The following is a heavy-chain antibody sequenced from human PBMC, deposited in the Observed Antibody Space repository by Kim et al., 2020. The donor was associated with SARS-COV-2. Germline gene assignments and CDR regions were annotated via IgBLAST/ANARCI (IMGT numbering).Heavy chain of an antibody. D-gene: IGHD3-9*01. CDR1: GGSFSGYY. V-gene: IGHV4-34*01. Sequence: SETLSLTCAVYGGSFSGYYWSWIRQPPGKGLEWIGEINHSGSTTYNPSLKSRVTISVDTSKNQFSLKLSSLTAADTAVYYCPRHVRGCFDWLLQSDYYY. CDR3: PRHVRGCFDWLLQSDYYY. J-gene: IGHJ6*01. CDR2: INHSGST.